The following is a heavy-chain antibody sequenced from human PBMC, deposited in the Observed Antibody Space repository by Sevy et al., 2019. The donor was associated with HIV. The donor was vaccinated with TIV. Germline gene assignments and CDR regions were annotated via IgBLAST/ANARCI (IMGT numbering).Heavy chain of an antibody. V-gene: IGHV3-7*03. D-gene: IGHD4-17*01. Sequence: GGPLRLSCAASGFTFSSYWMSWVRQAPGKGLEWVANIKQDGSDKYYVDSVKSGFTISRDNAKNSLYLQMNSLRVEDTAVYYCASPGTRGFDPWGQGTLVTVSS. CDR3: ASPGTRGFDP. CDR2: IKQDGSDK. CDR1: GFTFSSYW. J-gene: IGHJ5*02.